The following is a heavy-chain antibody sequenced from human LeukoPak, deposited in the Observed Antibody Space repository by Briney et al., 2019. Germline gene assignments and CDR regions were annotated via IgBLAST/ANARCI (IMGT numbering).Heavy chain of an antibody. CDR2: INPNSGGT. V-gene: IGHV1-2*02. Sequence: GASVKVSCKASGYTFTGYYMHWVRQAPGQGLEWMGWINPNSGGTNYAQKFQGRVTMTRDTSISTAYMELRSLRSDDTAVYYCARNYYDSSGYYYFDYWGQGTLVTVSS. CDR3: ARNYYDSSGYYYFDY. D-gene: IGHD3-22*01. CDR1: GYTFTGYY. J-gene: IGHJ4*02.